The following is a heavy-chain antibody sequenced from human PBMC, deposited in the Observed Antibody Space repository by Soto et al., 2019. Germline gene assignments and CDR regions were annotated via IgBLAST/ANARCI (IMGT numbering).Heavy chain of an antibody. CDR3: ARSLGWYAIDY. CDR2: MSDIGSV. Sequence: QVLLQESGPGLVQPSGTLSLSCVVSGVSIGSNYYWGWVRQPPGKGLGWVGDMSDIGSVNYNPSLKSRVTISMDKSQNQFSLTLDSVTAAHTAVYYCARSLGWYAIDYWGQGTLVIVSS. CDR1: GVSIGSNYY. J-gene: IGHJ4*02. V-gene: IGHV4-4*02. D-gene: IGHD6-19*01.